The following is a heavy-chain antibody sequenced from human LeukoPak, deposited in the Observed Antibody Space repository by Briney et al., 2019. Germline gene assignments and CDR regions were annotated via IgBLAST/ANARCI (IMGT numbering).Heavy chain of an antibody. CDR1: GFTFSDYY. V-gene: IGHV3-23*01. Sequence: GGSLRLSCAASGFTFSDYYMSWVRQAPGKGLEWVSATSGSGGSTYYADSVKGRFTISRDNSKNTLYLQMNSLRAEDTAVYYCAKEGSYYSYYFDYWGQGTLVTVSS. CDR2: TSGSGGST. J-gene: IGHJ4*02. D-gene: IGHD3-10*01. CDR3: AKEGSYYSYYFDY.